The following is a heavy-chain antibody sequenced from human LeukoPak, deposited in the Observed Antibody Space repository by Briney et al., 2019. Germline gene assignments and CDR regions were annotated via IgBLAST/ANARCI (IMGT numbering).Heavy chain of an antibody. CDR2: ISSSSSNI. V-gene: IGHV3-48*04. CDR3: ARDRYCSSSSCYAGFDY. Sequence: GGSLRLSCAASGFTFSIYSMNWVRQAPGKGLEWGSSISSSSSNIYYADSVKGRFTISRDNAKNSLFLQMNSLRAEDTAVYYCARDRYCSSSSCYAGFDYWGQGTLVTVSS. CDR1: GFTFSIYS. D-gene: IGHD2-2*01. J-gene: IGHJ4*02.